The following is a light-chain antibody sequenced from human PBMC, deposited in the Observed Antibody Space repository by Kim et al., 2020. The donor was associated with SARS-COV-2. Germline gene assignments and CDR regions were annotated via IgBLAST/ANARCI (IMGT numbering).Light chain of an antibody. V-gene: IGLV2-8*01. CDR3: TSYAGSNNLYV. J-gene: IGLJ1*01. CDR2: EVS. Sequence: QSLSNTCTGTSSDVDSYDYVSWYHQHPGDAPPLMIYEVSKRPSGVPARFSGSKSGNTASLTVSGLQAEDEADYYCTSYAGSNNLYVFGTGTKVTVL. CDR1: SSDVDSYDY.